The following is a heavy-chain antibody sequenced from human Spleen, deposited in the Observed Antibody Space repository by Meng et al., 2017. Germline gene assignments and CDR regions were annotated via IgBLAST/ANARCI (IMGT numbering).Heavy chain of an antibody. CDR3: TRGSGGSV. CDR2: IYYRGST. V-gene: IGHV4-39*07. J-gene: IGHJ4*02. Sequence: QLHLQESGPGLVKPSETLSLTCTLSGGSITSTSSYWGWVRQPPGKGLEWIGSIYYRGSTNYNPSLKSRISMSVDMSKNQFSLKVNSVTAADTAIYYCTRGSGGSVWGQGTLVTVSS. CDR1: GGSITSTSSY. D-gene: IGHD3-10*01.